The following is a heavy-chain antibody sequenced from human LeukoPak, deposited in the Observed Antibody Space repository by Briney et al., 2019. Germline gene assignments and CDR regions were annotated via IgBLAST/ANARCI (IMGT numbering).Heavy chain of an antibody. V-gene: IGHV1-8*01. CDR2: MNPNSGNT. Sequence: ASVKVSCKASGYTFTSYDISWVRQATGQGLEWMGWMNPNSGNTGYAQKFQGRVTMTRNTSISTAYMELSSLRSEDTAVYHCARGRGHDSSSWYYFDYWGQGTLVTVSS. CDR1: GYTFTSYD. J-gene: IGHJ4*02. D-gene: IGHD6-13*01. CDR3: ARGRGHDSSSWYYFDY.